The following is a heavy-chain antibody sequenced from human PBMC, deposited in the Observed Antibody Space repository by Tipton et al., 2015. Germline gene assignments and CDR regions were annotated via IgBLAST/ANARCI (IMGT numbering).Heavy chain of an antibody. J-gene: IGHJ4*02. D-gene: IGHD3-10*01. V-gene: IGHV3-23*01. CDR3: VKSPDYYGSGSDPDY. CDR1: GFTLDDFA. Sequence: SLRLSCAASGFTLDDFAMHWVRQAPGKGLEWVSAISGSGGSTYYADSVKGRFTISRDNSKNTLYLRMNSLRAEDTAVYYCVKSPDYYGSGSDPDYWGQGTLVTVSS. CDR2: ISGSGGST.